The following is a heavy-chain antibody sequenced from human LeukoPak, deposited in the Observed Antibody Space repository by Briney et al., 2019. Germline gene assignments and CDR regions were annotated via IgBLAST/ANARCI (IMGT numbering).Heavy chain of an antibody. J-gene: IGHJ4*02. CDR1: GYTFTGYG. Sequence: GASVKVSCKASGYTFTGYGISWVRQAPGQGLEWMGWISAYNGNTNYAQKLQGRVTMTTDTSTSTAYMELRSLRSDDTAVYYCARNIAAAGKSVYYFDYWGQGTLVTVSS. D-gene: IGHD6-13*01. CDR3: ARNIAAAGKSVYYFDY. V-gene: IGHV1-18*01. CDR2: ISAYNGNT.